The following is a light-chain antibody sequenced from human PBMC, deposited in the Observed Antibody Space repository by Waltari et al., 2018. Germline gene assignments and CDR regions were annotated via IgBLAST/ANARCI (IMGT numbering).Light chain of an antibody. CDR2: SAS. V-gene: IGKV1-NL1*01. CDR1: QGISNS. Sequence: DIQMTQSPSSLSASVGDRVTITCRASQGISNSVVWYQQKPGKAPKVLLSSASRLESGVPSRFSGSGSGTDYTLTISSLQPEDFATYFCQQCYDTLALTFGGGTKVEIK. J-gene: IGKJ4*01. CDR3: QQCYDTLALT.